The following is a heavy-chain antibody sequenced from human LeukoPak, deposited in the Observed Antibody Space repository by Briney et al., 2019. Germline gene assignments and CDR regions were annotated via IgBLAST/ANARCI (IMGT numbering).Heavy chain of an antibody. CDR2: IYYSGST. V-gene: IGHV4-39*01. Sequence: PSETLSITCTVSGGSISSSSYYWGWIRQPPGKGLEWIGSIYYSGSTYYNPSLKSRVTISVDTSKNQFSLKLSSVTAADTAVYYCARQKVKGPYYFDYWGQGTLVTVSS. D-gene: IGHD2-21*01. CDR1: GGSISSSSYY. CDR3: ARQKVKGPYYFDY. J-gene: IGHJ4*02.